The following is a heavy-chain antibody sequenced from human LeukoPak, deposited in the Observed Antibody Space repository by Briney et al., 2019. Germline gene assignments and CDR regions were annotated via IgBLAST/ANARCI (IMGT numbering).Heavy chain of an antibody. J-gene: IGHJ3*02. CDR2: ISSSGSTI. Sequence: GGSLRLSCAASGFTFSDYYMSWIRQAPGKGLEGVSYISSSGSTIYYADSVKGRFTISRDNAKNSLYLQMNSLRAEDTAVYYCAKEYPVAAIDVFDIWGQGTMVTVSS. V-gene: IGHV3-11*04. CDR3: AKEYPVAAIDVFDI. CDR1: GFTFSDYY. D-gene: IGHD6-19*01.